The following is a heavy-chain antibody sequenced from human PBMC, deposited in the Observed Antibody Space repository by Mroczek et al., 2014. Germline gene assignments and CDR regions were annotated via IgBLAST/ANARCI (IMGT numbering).Heavy chain of an antibody. V-gene: IGHV3-30*18. D-gene: IGHD1-26*01. CDR3: AKDLRKAAGSSNAFDI. CDR1: GFTFSSYG. Sequence: QVQLVESGGGVVQPGRSLRLSCAASGFTFSSYGMHWVRQAPGKGLEWVAVISYDGSNKYYADSVKGRFTISRDNSKNTLYLQMNSLRAEDTAVYYCAKDLRKAAGSSNAFDIVGPRDNGHRLF. J-gene: IGHJ3*02. CDR2: ISYDGSNK.